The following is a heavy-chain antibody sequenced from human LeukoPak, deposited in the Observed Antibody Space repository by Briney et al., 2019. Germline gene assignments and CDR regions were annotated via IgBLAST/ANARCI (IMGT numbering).Heavy chain of an antibody. V-gene: IGHV3-21*01. CDR2: ISSTSSYI. Sequence: GGSLRLSCAVSGFTFSNYGMTWVRQAPGKGLEWVSSISSTSSYIYYADSLKGRFTISRDNAKNSLYLQMNSLRAEDTALYYCVSGHTFDYWGQGTLVTVSS. CDR1: GFTFSNYG. CDR3: VSGHTFDY. J-gene: IGHJ4*02.